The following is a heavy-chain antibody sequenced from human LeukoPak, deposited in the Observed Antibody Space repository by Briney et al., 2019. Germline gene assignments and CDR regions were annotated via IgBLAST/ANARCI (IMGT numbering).Heavy chain of an antibody. J-gene: IGHJ6*03. Sequence: SETLCLTCAVYGGSFSGYYWSWIRQPPGKGLEWIGEINHSGSTNYNPSLKSRVTISVDTSKNQFSLKLSSVTAADTAVYYCARVSYDRGYYYYYYMDVWGKGTTVTVSS. CDR3: ARVSYDRGYYYYYYMDV. CDR1: GGSFSGYY. D-gene: IGHD3-22*01. CDR2: INHSGST. V-gene: IGHV4-34*01.